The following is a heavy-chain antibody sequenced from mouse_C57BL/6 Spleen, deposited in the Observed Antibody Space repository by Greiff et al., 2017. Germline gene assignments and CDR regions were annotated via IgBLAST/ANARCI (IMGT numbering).Heavy chain of an antibody. CDR3: ARPLYYGSSYVAGDYYAMDY. J-gene: IGHJ4*01. V-gene: IGHV1-64*01. Sequence: QVQLQQPGAELVKPGASVKLSCTASGYTFTSYWMHWVKQRPGQGLEWIGMIHPNSGSTNYNEKFKSKATLTVDKSSSTAYMQLSSLTSEDSAVYYCARPLYYGSSYVAGDYYAMDYWGQGTSVTVSS. CDR2: IHPNSGST. CDR1: GYTFTSYW. D-gene: IGHD1-1*01.